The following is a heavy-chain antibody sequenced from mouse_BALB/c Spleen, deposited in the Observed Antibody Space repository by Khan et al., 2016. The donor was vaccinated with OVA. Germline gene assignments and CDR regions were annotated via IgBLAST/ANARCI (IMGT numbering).Heavy chain of an antibody. CDR3: ARQPYYHYYIMVY. CDR2: IWSDGSA. Sequence: QVQLKESGPGLVAPSQSLSITCTISGFSLTNYGVHWVRQPPGKGLEWMVVIWSDGSANYNSALKSRLSISKDNYKNPVFLKMNSHQTDDTAMYYCARQPYYHYYIMVYLCQGTSVTVSS. V-gene: IGHV2-6-1*01. J-gene: IGHJ4*01. D-gene: IGHD2-10*01. CDR1: GFSLTNYG.